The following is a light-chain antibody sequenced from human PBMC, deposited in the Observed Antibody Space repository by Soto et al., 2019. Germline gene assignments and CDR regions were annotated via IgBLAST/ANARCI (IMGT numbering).Light chain of an antibody. CDR3: QQRSNWPPLT. V-gene: IGKV3-11*01. J-gene: IGKJ4*01. Sequence: EIVLTQSPATLSLSPGERATLSCRAIQIVSSYLAWYQQKPGQAPRLLIYDASNRATGIPARFSGSGSGTDFTLTISSLEPEDFAVYYCQQRSNWPPLTFGGGTKVEIK. CDR1: QIVSSY. CDR2: DAS.